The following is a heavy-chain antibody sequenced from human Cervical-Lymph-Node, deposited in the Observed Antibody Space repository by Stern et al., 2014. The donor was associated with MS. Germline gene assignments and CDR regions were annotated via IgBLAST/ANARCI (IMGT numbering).Heavy chain of an antibody. CDR2: IGGSGTTL. J-gene: IGHJ4*02. Sequence: QMQLVQSGGGLVNPGGSLRLSCAASGFIFSDYYMAWVRQAPGKGLECLSYIGGSGTTLYYADSVKGRFTISRDNAKNSVYLQMNSLRADDTAIYYCARGGQYFRDWGQGALVSVSS. D-gene: IGHD3-9*01. CDR3: ARGGQYFRD. CDR1: GFIFSDYY. V-gene: IGHV3-11*01.